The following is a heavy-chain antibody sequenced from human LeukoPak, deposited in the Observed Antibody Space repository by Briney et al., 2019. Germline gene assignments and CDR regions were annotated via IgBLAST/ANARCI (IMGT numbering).Heavy chain of an antibody. V-gene: IGHV1-18*01. J-gene: IGHJ4*02. CDR1: GYTFTSYG. Sequence: GASVKVSCKASGYTFTSYGISWVRQAPGQGLEWMGWISAYNGNTNYAQKLQGRVTMTTDTSASTAYMELRSLRSDDTAVYYCARDSHDSSGYYRNFDYWGQGTLVTVSS. CDR2: ISAYNGNT. D-gene: IGHD3-22*01. CDR3: ARDSHDSSGYYRNFDY.